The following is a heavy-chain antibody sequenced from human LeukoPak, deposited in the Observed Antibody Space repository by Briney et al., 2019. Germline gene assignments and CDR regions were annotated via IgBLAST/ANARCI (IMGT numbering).Heavy chain of an antibody. Sequence: SETLSLTCTVSGGSISSYYWSWIRQPPGKGLEWIGYIYYSGGTNYNPSLKSRVTIPVDTSKNQFSLKLSSVTAADTAVYYCARLWFGDWFDPWGQGTLVTVSS. D-gene: IGHD3-10*01. J-gene: IGHJ5*02. V-gene: IGHV4-59*08. CDR1: GGSISSYY. CDR2: IYYSGGT. CDR3: ARLWFGDWFDP.